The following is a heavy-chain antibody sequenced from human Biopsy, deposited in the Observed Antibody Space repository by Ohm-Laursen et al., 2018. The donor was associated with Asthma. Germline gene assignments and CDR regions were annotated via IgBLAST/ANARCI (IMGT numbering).Heavy chain of an antibody. Sequence: SLRLSCSASGFTFSNYGMHWVRQAPGKGLDWVAVISFDGTNRNYTDSVKGRFTISRDNSRNTLHLEMNSLRAEDTAVYFCAKEVFPGWELRRGPDSWGQGTLVAVSS. J-gene: IGHJ4*02. CDR1: GFTFSNYG. D-gene: IGHD1-26*01. CDR3: AKEVFPGWELRRGPDS. CDR2: ISFDGTNR. V-gene: IGHV3-30*18.